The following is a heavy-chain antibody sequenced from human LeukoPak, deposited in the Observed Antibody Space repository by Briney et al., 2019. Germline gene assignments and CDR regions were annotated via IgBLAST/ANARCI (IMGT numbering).Heavy chain of an antibody. CDR1: GKTLSDLS. D-gene: IGHD5-18*01. Sequence: ASVKVSCKVSGKTLSDLSIHWLRQPPGKGLEWLGSSDPEDGERIYAQMFQGRVTMTEDTSIDTAYMELSSLRSEDTAVYYCVTGFTTMAVDYFDYWGQGTLVTVSS. CDR2: SDPEDGER. CDR3: VTGFTTMAVDYFDY. V-gene: IGHV1-24*01. J-gene: IGHJ4*02.